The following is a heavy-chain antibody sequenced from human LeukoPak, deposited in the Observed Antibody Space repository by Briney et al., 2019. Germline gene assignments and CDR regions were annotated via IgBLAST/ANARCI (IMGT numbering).Heavy chain of an antibody. CDR3: ARLPLGAFAEFLNFDY. CDR1: GGSFSAYY. Sequence: SETLSLTCGVYGGSFSAYYWSWIRQPPGKGLEWIGDINHSGSTKYNPSLMSRVAISVDSSRNHFSLNLRSVTAADTAVYYCARLPLGAFAEFLNFDYWGQGIPVTVSS. CDR2: INHSGST. J-gene: IGHJ4*02. D-gene: IGHD3-10*01. V-gene: IGHV4-34*01.